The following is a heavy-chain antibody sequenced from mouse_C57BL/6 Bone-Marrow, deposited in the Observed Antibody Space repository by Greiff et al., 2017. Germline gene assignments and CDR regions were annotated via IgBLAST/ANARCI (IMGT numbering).Heavy chain of an antibody. D-gene: IGHD2-3*01. J-gene: IGHJ1*03. CDR3: AREGYSWYFDV. V-gene: IGHV1-81*01. Sequence: QVQLQQSGAELARPGASVKLSCKASGYTFTSYGISWVKQRTGQGLEWIGEIYPRCGNTYYNEKFKGKATLTADKSSSTAYMELRSLTSEDSAVYFCAREGYSWYFDVWGTGTTVTVSS. CDR1: GYTFTSYG. CDR2: IYPRCGNT.